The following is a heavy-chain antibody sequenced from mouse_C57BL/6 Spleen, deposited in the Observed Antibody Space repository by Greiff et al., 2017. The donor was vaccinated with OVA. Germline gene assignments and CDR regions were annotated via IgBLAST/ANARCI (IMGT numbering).Heavy chain of an antibody. Sequence: VQLQQSGAELVRPGASVKSSCTASGFNIKDDYMHWVKQRPEQGLEWIGWIDPENGDTEYASKFQGKATITAETSSNTAYLQLSSLTSEDTAVYYCTTGGRRGFDYWGQGTTLTVSS. J-gene: IGHJ2*01. CDR3: TTGGRRGFDY. CDR1: GFNIKDDY. D-gene: IGHD3-1*01. CDR2: IDPENGDT. V-gene: IGHV14-4*01.